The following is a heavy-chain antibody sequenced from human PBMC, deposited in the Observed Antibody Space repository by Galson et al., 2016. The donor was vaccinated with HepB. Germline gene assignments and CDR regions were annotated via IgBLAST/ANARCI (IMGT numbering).Heavy chain of an antibody. CDR3: AHMGSSSSWHFDY. CDR1: EFSLRSSGVG. D-gene: IGHD6-13*01. Sequence: PALVKPTQTLTLTCACSEFSLRSSGVGVGWIRQPPGKALEWLTLIFWDDDKRYSPSLKSRLTITMDTFNNQVVLTLTNVDPVDTATYFCAHMGSSSSWHFDYWGLGTPVTVSS. CDR2: IFWDDDK. V-gene: IGHV2-5*02. J-gene: IGHJ4*03.